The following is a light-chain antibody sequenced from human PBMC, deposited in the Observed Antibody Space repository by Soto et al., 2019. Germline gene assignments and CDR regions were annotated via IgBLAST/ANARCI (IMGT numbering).Light chain of an antibody. V-gene: IGLV1-47*01. CDR2: RNN. CDR1: SSNIGSNY. Sequence: QSVLTQPPSASGTPGQRVTTSCSGSSSNIGSNYVYWYQQLPGTAPKLLIYRNNQRPSGVPDRFSGSKSGTSASLAISGLRSEDEADYYCAAWDDSLRNVVFGGGTKLTVL. J-gene: IGLJ2*01. CDR3: AAWDDSLRNVV.